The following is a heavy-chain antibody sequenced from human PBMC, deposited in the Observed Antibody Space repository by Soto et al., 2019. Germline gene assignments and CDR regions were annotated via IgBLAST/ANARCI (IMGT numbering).Heavy chain of an antibody. CDR3: ARADTAMVSTYYYYYYGMDV. D-gene: IGHD5-18*01. Sequence: SGGSLRLSCAASGFTFSSYAMHWVRQAPGKGLEWVAVISYDGSNKYYADSVKGRFTISRDNSKNTLYLQMNSLRAEDTAVYYCARADTAMVSTYYYYYYGMDVWGQGTTVTVSS. CDR1: GFTFSSYA. CDR2: ISYDGSNK. V-gene: IGHV3-30-3*01. J-gene: IGHJ6*02.